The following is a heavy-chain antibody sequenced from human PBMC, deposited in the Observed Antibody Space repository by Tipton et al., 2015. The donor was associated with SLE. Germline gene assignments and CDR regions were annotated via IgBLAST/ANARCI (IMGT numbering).Heavy chain of an antibody. CDR2: IYTSGST. V-gene: IGHV4-4*09. CDR3: ARGHYYYGSGSYLNWFDP. CDR1: GGSLSGYY. J-gene: IGHJ5*02. D-gene: IGHD3-10*01. Sequence: TLSLTCAVYGGSLSGYYWSWIRQPAGKGLEWIGYIYTSGSTNYNPSLKSRVTISVDTSKNQFSLKLSSVTAADTAVYYCARGHYYYGSGSYLNWFDPWGQGTLVTVSS.